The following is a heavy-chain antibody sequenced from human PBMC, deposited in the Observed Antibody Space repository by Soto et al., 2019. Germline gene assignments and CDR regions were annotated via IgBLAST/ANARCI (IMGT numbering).Heavy chain of an antibody. J-gene: IGHJ4*02. Sequence: SVKVSCKASGGTFSSYAISWARQAPGQGLEWMGGIIPIFGTANYAQKFQGRVTITADESTSTAYMELSSLRSEDTAVYYCARVTRVPYYFDYWGQGTLVTVSS. CDR1: GGTFSSYA. CDR3: ARVTRVPYYFDY. CDR2: IIPIFGTA. V-gene: IGHV1-69*13.